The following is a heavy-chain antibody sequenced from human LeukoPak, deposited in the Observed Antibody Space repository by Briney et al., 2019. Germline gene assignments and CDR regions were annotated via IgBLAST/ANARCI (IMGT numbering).Heavy chain of an antibody. CDR2: ISSSSSYI. CDR3: ARGDGSGVYYYYYMDV. V-gene: IGHV3-21*01. J-gene: IGHJ6*03. D-gene: IGHD3-10*01. Sequence: GGSLRLSCAASGFTFSSYSMNWVRQAPGKGLEWVSSISSSSSYIYYADSVKGRFTISRDDAKNSLYLQMNSLRAEDTAVYYCARGDGSGVYYYYYMDVWGKGTTVTISS. CDR1: GFTFSSYS.